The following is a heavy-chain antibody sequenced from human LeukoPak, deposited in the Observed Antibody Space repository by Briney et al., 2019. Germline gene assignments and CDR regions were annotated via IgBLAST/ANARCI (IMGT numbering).Heavy chain of an antibody. V-gene: IGHV1-69*04. Sequence: SVKVSCKASGGTFSSYAISWVRQAPGQGLEWMGRIIPILGIANYAQKFQGRVTITADKSTSTAYMELSRLRSDDTAVYYCARDEDSSGWYFLQHWGQGTLVTVSS. J-gene: IGHJ1*01. CDR1: GGTFSSYA. D-gene: IGHD6-19*01. CDR2: IIPILGIA. CDR3: ARDEDSSGWYFLQH.